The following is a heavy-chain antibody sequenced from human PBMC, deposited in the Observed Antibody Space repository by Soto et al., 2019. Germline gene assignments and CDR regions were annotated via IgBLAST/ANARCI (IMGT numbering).Heavy chain of an antibody. J-gene: IGHJ4*02. CDR2: IYYSGST. V-gene: IGHV4-39*01. CDR1: GGSISSSSYY. CDR3: ARRGSAAMVPFDY. Sequence: SETLSLTCTVSGGSISSSSYYWGWIRQPPGKGLEWIGSIYYSGSTYYNPSLKSRVTISVDTSKNQFSLKLSSVTAADTAVYYCARRGSAAMVPFDYWGQGTLVTVSS. D-gene: IGHD5-18*01.